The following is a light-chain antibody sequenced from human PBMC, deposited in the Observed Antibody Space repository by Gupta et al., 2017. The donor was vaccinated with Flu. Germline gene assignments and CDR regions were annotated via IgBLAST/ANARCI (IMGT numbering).Light chain of an antibody. V-gene: IGLV1-40*01. CDR3: QSYDSTRAGV. Sequence: VSISCSGAATNIGGGYDVRWDRQLPGTPPKLIVFITTKGPSGVPVRFSGSRSGTSASLAIAGLQADDEAQYYCQSYDSTRAGVFGGGTRLTVL. J-gene: IGLJ3*02. CDR1: ATNIGGGYD. CDR2: ITT.